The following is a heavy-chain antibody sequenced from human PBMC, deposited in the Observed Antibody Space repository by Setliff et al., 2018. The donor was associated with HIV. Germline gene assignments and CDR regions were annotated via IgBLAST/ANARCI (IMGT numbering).Heavy chain of an antibody. Sequence: GGSLRLSCAASGFTLYDYGMTWVRQAPGKGLEWVGFIRSKAHGGTTEYAASVEVRFIISRDDSKSIAYLQMNSLKTEDTAVYYCTAALQQQVVRWFDPWGQGTLVTVSS. D-gene: IGHD6-13*01. CDR1: GFTLYDYG. CDR3: TAALQQQVVRWFDP. J-gene: IGHJ5*02. CDR2: IRSKAHGGTT. V-gene: IGHV3-49*04.